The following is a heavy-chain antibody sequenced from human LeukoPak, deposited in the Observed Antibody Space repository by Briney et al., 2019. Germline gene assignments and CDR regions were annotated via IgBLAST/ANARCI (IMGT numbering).Heavy chain of an antibody. J-gene: IGHJ4*02. CDR1: GFTFSNCA. V-gene: IGHV3-23*01. CDR3: AKDLIYGSGFGELLFDD. Sequence: GGSLRLSCAASGFTFSNCAMSWVRQAPGKGLEWVSAISTSGGSTYSADSVKGRFTISRDNSKNTLYLQMNSLRAEDTAVYYCAKDLIYGSGFGELLFDDWGQGTLVTVSS. CDR2: ISTSGGST. D-gene: IGHD3-10*01.